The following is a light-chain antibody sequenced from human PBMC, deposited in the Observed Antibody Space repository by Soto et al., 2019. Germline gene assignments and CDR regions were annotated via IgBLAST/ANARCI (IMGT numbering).Light chain of an antibody. CDR1: QSVSSSY. V-gene: IGKV3-15*01. CDR3: QQYNYWPPWT. Sequence: EIVLTQSPGTLSLSPGERATLSCRASQSVSSSYLAWYQQKPGQAPRLLMYDASTRATGIPARFSGSGSGTEFTLTISSLQSEDFAVYYCQQYNYWPPWTFGQGTKVDI. CDR2: DAS. J-gene: IGKJ1*01.